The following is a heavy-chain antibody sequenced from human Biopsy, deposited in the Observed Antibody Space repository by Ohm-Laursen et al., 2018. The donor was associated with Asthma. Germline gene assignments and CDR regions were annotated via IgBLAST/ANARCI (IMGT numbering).Heavy chain of an antibody. CDR2: ISYSGST. CDR1: YRSITSGSHY. V-gene: IGHV4-61*01. Sequence: VTLSLICTVSYRSITSGSHYWTWIRQPPGKGLEWIGYISYSGSTNSNPSLKSRVTISVDTSKNQFSLKLSSVTAADTGVYYCARDFVDSAMDYFDYWGQGTLVTVSS. J-gene: IGHJ4*02. CDR3: ARDFVDSAMDYFDY. D-gene: IGHD5-18*01.